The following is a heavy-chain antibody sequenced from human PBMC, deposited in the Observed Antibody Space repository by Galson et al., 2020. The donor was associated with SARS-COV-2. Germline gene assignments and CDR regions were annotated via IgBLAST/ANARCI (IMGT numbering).Heavy chain of an antibody. V-gene: IGHV3-64*01. CDR3: ARGPSRIAARPDYYYGMDV. CDR2: ISSNGGST. Sequence: GGSLRLSCAASGFTFSSYAMHWVRQAPGKGLEYVSAISSNGGSTYYANSVKDRFTISRDNSKNTLYLQMGSLRAEDMAVYYCARGPSRIAARPDYYYGMDVWGQGTTVTVSS. J-gene: IGHJ6*02. D-gene: IGHD6-6*01. CDR1: GFTFSSYA.